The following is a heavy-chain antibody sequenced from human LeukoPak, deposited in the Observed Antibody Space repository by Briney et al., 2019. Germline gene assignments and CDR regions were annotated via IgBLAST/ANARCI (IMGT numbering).Heavy chain of an antibody. CDR2: IYTSGST. Sequence: SETLSLTCTVSGDSITTYYWSWIRQPAGKGLEWIGRIYTSGSTNYNPSLKSRVTMSVDTSKNQFSLKLSSVTAADTAVYCCARHEGRVYSSSWRPFDYWGQGTLATVSS. CDR3: ARHEGRVYSSSWRPFDY. D-gene: IGHD6-13*01. V-gene: IGHV4-4*07. J-gene: IGHJ4*02. CDR1: GDSITTYY.